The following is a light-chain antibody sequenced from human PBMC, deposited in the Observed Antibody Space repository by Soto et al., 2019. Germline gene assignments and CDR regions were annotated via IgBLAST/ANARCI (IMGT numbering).Light chain of an antibody. V-gene: IGKV1-39*01. CDR3: QQSLSTPYT. J-gene: IGKJ2*01. CDR1: QRISKN. CDR2: VVS. Sequence: DIQMTQSPSSLSASVGDRVTITCRASQRISKNLNWYQQKPGKAPNLLIYVVSTLQSGVTSRFSGSGSGTNFTLTINNLQPEDFATYYCQQSLSTPYTFGQGTKVDIK.